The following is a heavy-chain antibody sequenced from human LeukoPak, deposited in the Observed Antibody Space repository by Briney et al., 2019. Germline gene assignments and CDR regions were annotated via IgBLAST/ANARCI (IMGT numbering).Heavy chain of an antibody. D-gene: IGHD6-19*01. CDR2: ISSSSSYI. J-gene: IGHJ6*02. CDR3: ARDQWLVHPEGVDYYYGMDV. V-gene: IGHV3-21*01. Sequence: GGSLRLSCAASGFTFSSYSMNWVRQAPGKGVEWVSSISSSSSYIYYADSVKGRFTISRDNAKNSLYLQMNSLRAEDTAVYYCARDQWLVHPEGVDYYYGMDVWGQGTTVTVSS. CDR1: GFTFSSYS.